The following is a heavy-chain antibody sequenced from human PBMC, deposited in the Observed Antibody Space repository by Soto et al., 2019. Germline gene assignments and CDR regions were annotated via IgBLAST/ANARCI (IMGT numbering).Heavy chain of an antibody. CDR3: ARGVGGSGLNWFDP. D-gene: IGHD6-19*01. V-gene: IGHV4-59*12. CDR2: VYNSGST. Sequence: SETLSLTCTVSGGSISSNYWTWIRQPPGKGLEWIGYVYNSGSTNYNPSLNSRLTMSVDRSKSQFSMKLASVTAADTAVYYCARGVGGSGLNWFDPWGQGTLVTVSS. CDR1: GGSISSNY. J-gene: IGHJ5*02.